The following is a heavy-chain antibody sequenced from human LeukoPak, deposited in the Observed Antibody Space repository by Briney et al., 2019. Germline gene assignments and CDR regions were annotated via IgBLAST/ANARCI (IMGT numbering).Heavy chain of an antibody. V-gene: IGHV3-11*04. CDR2: VSSSGSTI. Sequence: PGGSLRLSCAASGFTFSDYYMSWIRQAPGKGLEWVSYVSSSGSTIYYADSVKGRFTISRNNAKNSLYLQMNSLRAEDTAVYYCARVDYGSGSYGYYYYYYMDVWGKGTTVTISS. CDR3: ARVDYGSGSYGYYYYYYMDV. D-gene: IGHD3-10*01. CDR1: GFTFSDYY. J-gene: IGHJ6*03.